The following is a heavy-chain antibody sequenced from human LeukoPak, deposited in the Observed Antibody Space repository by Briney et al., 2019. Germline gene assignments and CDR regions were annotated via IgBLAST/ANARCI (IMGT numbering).Heavy chain of an antibody. CDR3: ARVLSSGPKFEI. Sequence: SETLSLTCSVSGGSINSYYWSWIRQPPGKGLEWIGNIYYTGSTNYNPSLQSRVTMSVDTSKNQFSLNVSSVTAADTAVYYCARVLSSGPKFEIWGQGTLVTVSS. J-gene: IGHJ4*02. CDR2: IYYTGST. CDR1: GGSINSYY. D-gene: IGHD3-22*01. V-gene: IGHV4-59*01.